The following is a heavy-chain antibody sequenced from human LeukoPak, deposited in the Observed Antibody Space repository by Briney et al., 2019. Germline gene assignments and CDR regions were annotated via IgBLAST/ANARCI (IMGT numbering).Heavy chain of an antibody. Sequence: SETLSLTCAVYGGSFSGYYWSWIRQPPGKGLEWSGEINHSGSTNYNPSLKSRVTISVDTSKNQFSLKLSSVTAADTAVYYCARGPGYSYIDYWGQGTLVTVSS. CDR1: GGSFSGYY. J-gene: IGHJ4*02. CDR3: ARGPGYSYIDY. V-gene: IGHV4-34*01. D-gene: IGHD5-18*01. CDR2: INHSGST.